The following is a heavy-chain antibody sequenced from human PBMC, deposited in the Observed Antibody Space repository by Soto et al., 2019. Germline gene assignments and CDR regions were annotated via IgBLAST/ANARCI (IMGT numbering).Heavy chain of an antibody. J-gene: IGHJ6*02. CDR2: MNPNSGNT. CDR1: GGTFSSYD. Sequence: ASVKVSCKASGGTFSSYDINWVRQATGQGLEWMGWMNPNSGNTGYAQKFQGRVTMTRNTSISTAYMELSSLRSEDTAVYYCARGVDSSGYYNYYGMDVWGQGTTVTVSS. CDR3: ARGVDSSGYYNYYGMDV. D-gene: IGHD3-22*01. V-gene: IGHV1-8*02.